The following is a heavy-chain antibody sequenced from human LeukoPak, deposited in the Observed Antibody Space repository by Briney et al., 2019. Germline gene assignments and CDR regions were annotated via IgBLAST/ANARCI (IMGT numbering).Heavy chain of an antibody. CDR3: ARGIAAAVDY. CDR2: IGTAGET. V-gene: IGHV3-13*04. J-gene: IGHJ4*02. Sequence: PGVSLRLSCAASGFTFSSYDMHCVPQATGKGLEWVSAIGTAGETYYAGSVKGRFTICRENAKNSLYLQMNRLRAGDTAVYYCARGIAAAVDYWGQGTLVTVSS. D-gene: IGHD6-13*01. CDR1: GFTFSSYD.